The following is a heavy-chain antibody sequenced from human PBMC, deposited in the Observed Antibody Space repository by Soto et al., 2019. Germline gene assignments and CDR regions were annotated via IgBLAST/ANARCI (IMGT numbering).Heavy chain of an antibody. J-gene: IGHJ4*02. CDR2: IYYSGST. Sequence: PSETLSLTCTVSGGSISSGGYYWSWIRQHPGKGLEWIGYIYYSGSTYYNPSLKSRVTISVDTSKNQFSLKLSSVTAADTAVYYCARGGTVTYFDYWGQGTLVTVSS. D-gene: IGHD4-17*01. CDR1: GGSISSGGYY. CDR3: ARGGTVTYFDY. V-gene: IGHV4-31*03.